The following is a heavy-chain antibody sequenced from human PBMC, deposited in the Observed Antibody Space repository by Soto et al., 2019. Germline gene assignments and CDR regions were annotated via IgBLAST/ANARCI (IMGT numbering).Heavy chain of an antibody. Sequence: GGSLRLSCAASGFTVSSNYMSWVRQAPGKGLEWVSVIYSGGSTYYADSVKGRFTISRHNSKNTLFLQMNSLRAEDTAVYYCAREASGGRFDPWGQGTLVTVSS. CDR3: AREASGGRFDP. CDR1: GFTVSSNY. D-gene: IGHD3-16*01. CDR2: IYSGGST. V-gene: IGHV3-53*04. J-gene: IGHJ5*02.